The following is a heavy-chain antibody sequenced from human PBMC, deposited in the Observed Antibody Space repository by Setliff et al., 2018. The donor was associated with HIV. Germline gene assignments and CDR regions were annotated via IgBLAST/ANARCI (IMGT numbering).Heavy chain of an antibody. V-gene: IGHV3-23*01. CDR2: ISGSGGST. Sequence: PGGSLRLSCAASGFTFSSYAMSWVRQAPGKGLEWVSAISGSGGSTYYADSVKGRFTISRDNSKNTLYLQMNSLRAEDTAVYYCARLNQQWLVRDSGSNWFDPWGQGILVTVSS. D-gene: IGHD6-19*01. J-gene: IGHJ5*02. CDR1: GFTFSSYA. CDR3: ARLNQQWLVRDSGSNWFDP.